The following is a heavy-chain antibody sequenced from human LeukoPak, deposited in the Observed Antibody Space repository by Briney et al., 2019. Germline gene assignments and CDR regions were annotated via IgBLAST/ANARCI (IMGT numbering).Heavy chain of an antibody. CDR3: AKGPSGIVVVPASGMDV. J-gene: IGHJ6*02. D-gene: IGHD2-2*01. CDR2: IWYDGSNK. CDR1: GFTFSSYG. Sequence: GRSLRLSCAASGFTFSSYGMHWVRQAPGKGLEWVAVIWYDGSNKYYADSVKGRFTISRDNSKNTLYLQMNSLRAEDTAVYYCAKGPSGIVVVPASGMDVWGQGTTVFVSS. V-gene: IGHV3-33*06.